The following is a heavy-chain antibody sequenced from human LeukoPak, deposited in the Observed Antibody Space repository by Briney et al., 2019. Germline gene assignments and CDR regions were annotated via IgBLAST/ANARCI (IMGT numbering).Heavy chain of an antibody. J-gene: IGHJ4*02. Sequence: PGGSLRLSCAASGFTFSFYGMHWVRQAPGKGLEWVALIWYDGTNKYYADSVKGRFSVSRDNSKNTVSLQMNTLTAEDTAVYYCARSIPDVLTAYPPDYWGQGTLVTVSS. D-gene: IGHD3-9*01. CDR3: ARSIPDVLTAYPPDY. V-gene: IGHV3-33*01. CDR1: GFTFSFYG. CDR2: IWYDGTNK.